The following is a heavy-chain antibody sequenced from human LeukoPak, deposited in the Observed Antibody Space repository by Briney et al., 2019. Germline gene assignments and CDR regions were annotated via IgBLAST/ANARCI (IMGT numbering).Heavy chain of an antibody. CDR3: ARDAYNSGFDY. CDR2: IYYSGST. D-gene: IGHD5-24*01. V-gene: IGHV4-39*02. J-gene: IGHJ4*02. Sequence: SETLSLTCTVSGGSISSSRYYWGWIRQPPGKGLEWIGSIYYSGSTYYNPSLKSRVTMSVNTSKNQFSLKLSSVTAADTAIYYCARDAYNSGFDYWGQGTLVTVSS. CDR1: GGSISSSRYY.